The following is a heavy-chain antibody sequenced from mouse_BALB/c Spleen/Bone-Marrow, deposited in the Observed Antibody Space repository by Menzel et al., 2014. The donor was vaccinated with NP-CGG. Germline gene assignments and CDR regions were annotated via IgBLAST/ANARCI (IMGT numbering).Heavy chain of an antibody. Sequence: QAQLQQSGAELARPGASVKLSCKASGYTFTSYWMQWVKQRPGQGLEWIGAIYPGDGDTRYTQKFKGKATLTADKSSSTAYMQLSSLASEDSAVYYCASYYDYDGRGYWGQGTTLTVSS. D-gene: IGHD2-4*01. CDR3: ASYYDYDGRGY. V-gene: IGHV1-87*01. CDR1: GYTFTSYW. J-gene: IGHJ2*01. CDR2: IYPGDGDT.